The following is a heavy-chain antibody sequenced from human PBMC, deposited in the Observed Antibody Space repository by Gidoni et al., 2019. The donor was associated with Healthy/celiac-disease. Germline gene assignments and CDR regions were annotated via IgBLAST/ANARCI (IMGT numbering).Heavy chain of an antibody. CDR2: ISYDVSNK. V-gene: IGHV3-30*18. CDR1: GFTFSSYG. D-gene: IGHD5-12*01. Sequence: QVQLVESGGGVVQPGRYMRLSCAASGFTFSSYGLHWVRQAPGKGLEWVAVISYDVSNKYYADSVKGRFTISRDNSKNTLYLQMNSLRAEDTAVYYCAKVGMGLESRDGYNYFDYWGQGTLVTVSS. CDR3: AKVGMGLESRDGYNYFDY. J-gene: IGHJ4*02.